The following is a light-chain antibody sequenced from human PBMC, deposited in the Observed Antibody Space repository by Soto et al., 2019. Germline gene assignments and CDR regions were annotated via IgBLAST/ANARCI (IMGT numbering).Light chain of an antibody. J-gene: IGKJ5*01. CDR3: KQYGSSPIP. V-gene: IGKV3-20*01. Sequence: EIVLTQSPGTLSLSPGERATLSCRASQSVSSSYLAWYQQKPGQAPRLLIYGASSRATGIPDRFSGSGSGTDFTLTISRLEPEDFAVYYRKQYGSSPIPFGQGPRLEIK. CDR2: GAS. CDR1: QSVSSSY.